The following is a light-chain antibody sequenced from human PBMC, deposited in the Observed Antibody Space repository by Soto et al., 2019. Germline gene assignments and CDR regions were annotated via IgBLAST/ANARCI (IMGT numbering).Light chain of an antibody. CDR2: KVS. CDR3: MQGTHWPWT. Sequence: VVMTQSPLSLPVTLGQPASISCRSSQSLVYSDGNTYLSWFQQRPGQSPRRLIYKVSDRDSGVPDRVSGRGAGADFTLTISRVEAEDVGVYYCMQGTHWPWTFGQGTKVEIK. J-gene: IGKJ1*01. CDR1: QSLVYSDGNTY. V-gene: IGKV2-30*01.